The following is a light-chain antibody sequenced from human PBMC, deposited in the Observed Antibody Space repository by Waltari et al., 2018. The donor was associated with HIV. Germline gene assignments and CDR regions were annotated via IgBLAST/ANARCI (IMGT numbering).Light chain of an antibody. CDR1: SSDVGGYNY. Sequence: QSALTQPRPVSGSPGQSVTISCPGTSSDVGGYNYASWYQHHPNKGPKLLIYDVTKRPSGVPDRFSGSKSGNTASLTISGLQAEDEADYYCCSYADTYFVVFGGRTTLTVL. V-gene: IGLV2-11*01. CDR2: DVT. J-gene: IGLJ2*01. CDR3: CSYADTYFVV.